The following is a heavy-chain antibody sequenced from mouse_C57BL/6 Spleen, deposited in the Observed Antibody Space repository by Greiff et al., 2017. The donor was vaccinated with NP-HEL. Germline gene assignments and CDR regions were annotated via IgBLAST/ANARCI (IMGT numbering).Heavy chain of an antibody. J-gene: IGHJ2*01. CDR2: IYPGDGDT. CDR1: GYAFSSYW. Sequence: QVQLKQSGAELVKPGASVKISCKASGYAFSSYWMNWVKQRPGKGVEWIGQIYPGDGDTNYNGKFKGKATLTADKSSSTAYMQLSSLTSEDSAVYFCARSSYYYFDYWGQGTTLTVSS. CDR3: ARSSYYYFDY. V-gene: IGHV1-80*01. D-gene: IGHD1-1*01.